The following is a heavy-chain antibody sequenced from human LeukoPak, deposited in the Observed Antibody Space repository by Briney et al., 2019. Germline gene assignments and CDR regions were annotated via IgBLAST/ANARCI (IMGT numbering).Heavy chain of an antibody. CDR1: GFTFSSSA. Sequence: PGGSLRLSCAASGFTFSSSAMSWVRQAPGQGLEWVSAISNNGGYTYYADSVQGRFTISRDNSKSTLCLQMNSLRADDTAVYYCAKHIGYCSDGSCHCPYWGQGTLVTVSS. V-gene: IGHV3-23*01. J-gene: IGHJ1*01. D-gene: IGHD2-15*01. CDR3: AKHIGYCSDGSCHCPY. CDR2: ISNNGGYT.